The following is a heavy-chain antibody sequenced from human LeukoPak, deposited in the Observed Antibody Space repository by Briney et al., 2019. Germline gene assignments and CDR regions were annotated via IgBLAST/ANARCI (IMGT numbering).Heavy chain of an antibody. CDR3: ARTLELDP. V-gene: IGHV4-59*01. J-gene: IGHJ5*02. Sequence: SETLSLTCTVSGGSISHYYWTWIRQPPGKGLEWIGYIHYSGSTNYHPSLKSRVTISLDTSKKQFSLRLSSVTAADTAIYYCARTLELDPWGQGTLVTV. CDR2: IHYSGST. D-gene: IGHD1-1*01. CDR1: GGSISHYY.